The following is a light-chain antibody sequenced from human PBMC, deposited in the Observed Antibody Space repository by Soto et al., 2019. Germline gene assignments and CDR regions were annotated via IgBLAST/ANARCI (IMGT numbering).Light chain of an antibody. CDR1: SSDVGGYNY. CDR2: DVT. CDR3: CSYTSTDTQYV. Sequence: QSALTQPASVSGSPVQSITISCTGSSSDVGGYNYVSWYQQHPGKAPILMISDVTNRPSGVSNRFSGSKSGNTASLTITGLQAEDEADYYCCSYTSTDTQYVFGTGTKLTVL. J-gene: IGLJ1*01. V-gene: IGLV2-14*01.